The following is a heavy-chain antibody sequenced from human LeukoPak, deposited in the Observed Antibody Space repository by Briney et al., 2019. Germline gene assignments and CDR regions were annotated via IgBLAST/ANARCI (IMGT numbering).Heavy chain of an antibody. D-gene: IGHD6-19*01. J-gene: IGHJ4*02. V-gene: IGHV3-9*01. CDR3: AKDASGYSSGWYSFDY. CDR1: GFTFDDYA. CDR2: ISWNSGII. Sequence: PGRSLRLSCAASGFTFDDYAMHWVRQAPGKGLEWVSGISWNSGIIGYADSVQGRFTISRDNAKNSLYLQMNSLRAEDTALYYCAKDASGYSSGWYSFDYWGQGTLVTVSS.